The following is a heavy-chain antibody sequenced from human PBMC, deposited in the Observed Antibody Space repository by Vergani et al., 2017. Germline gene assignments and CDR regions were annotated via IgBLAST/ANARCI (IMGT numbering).Heavy chain of an antibody. Sequence: QVQLVQSGAEVKKPGASVKVSCKASGYTFTSYGISWVRQAPGQGLEWMGWISAYNGNTNYAQKLQGRFTMTTDTSTSTAYMELMSLRSDDTAVYYCARDPEYCGGDCYPMNAFDIWGQGTMVTVSS. D-gene: IGHD2-21*01. CDR2: ISAYNGNT. V-gene: IGHV1-18*01. J-gene: IGHJ3*02. CDR3: ARDPEYCGGDCYPMNAFDI. CDR1: GYTFTSYG.